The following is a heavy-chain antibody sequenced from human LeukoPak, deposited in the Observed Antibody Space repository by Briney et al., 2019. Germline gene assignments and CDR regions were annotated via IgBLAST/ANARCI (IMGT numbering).Heavy chain of an antibody. CDR2: IHNSGST. CDR3: ARGGSKVFDY. V-gene: IGHV4-59*08. CDR1: VGSISTYY. Sequence: SETLSLTCNVSVGSISTYYWSWIRQPPGKGLGWIGYIHNSGSTNNNPSLKSRVIISVDTAKNQFALKLSSVTAADTAVYYCARGGSKVFDYWGQGSLVIVSS. J-gene: IGHJ4*02. D-gene: IGHD2-15*01.